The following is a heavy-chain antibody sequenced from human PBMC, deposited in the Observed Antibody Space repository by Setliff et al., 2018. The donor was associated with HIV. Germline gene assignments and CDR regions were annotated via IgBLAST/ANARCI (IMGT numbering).Heavy chain of an antibody. V-gene: IGHV4-59*01. Sequence: SETLSLTCAVSGGSISSFYWSWIRQSPGKGLEWIGYIFYNGNTYYNPSLRSRVAISIDTSKNQLSLNLTSVTAEDTAVYYCARVESSVRGATYGLDVWGQGTPVTVSS. D-gene: IGHD3-10*01. CDR2: IFYNGNT. CDR1: GGSISSFY. J-gene: IGHJ6*02. CDR3: ARVESSVRGATYGLDV.